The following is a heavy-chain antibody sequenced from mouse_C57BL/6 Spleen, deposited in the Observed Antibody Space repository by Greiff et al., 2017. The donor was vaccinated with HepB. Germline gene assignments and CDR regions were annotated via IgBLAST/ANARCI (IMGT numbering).Heavy chain of an antibody. V-gene: IGHV1-81*01. Sequence: QVQLQQSGPELARPGASVKLSCKASGYTFTSYGISWVKQRTGQGLEWIGEIYPRSGNTYYNEKFKGKATLTADKSTSTAYMELRSLTSEDSAVYFCARLELLDFDYWGQGTTPTVSS. J-gene: IGHJ2*01. CDR2: IYPRSGNT. CDR1: GYTFTSYG. CDR3: ARLELLDFDY. D-gene: IGHD1-1*01.